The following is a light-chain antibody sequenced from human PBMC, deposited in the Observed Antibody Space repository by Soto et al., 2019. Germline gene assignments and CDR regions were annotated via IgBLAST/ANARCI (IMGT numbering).Light chain of an antibody. CDR3: QQYGSSQT. V-gene: IGKV3-15*01. CDR1: QSVSSK. J-gene: IGKJ1*01. CDR2: GAS. Sequence: EIVMTQSPATLSVSPGERATLSCRASQSVSSKLVWYQQKPGQAPRLLIYGASTRATGIPAGFSGSGSGTEFTLTISSLQSEDFAVYYCQQYGSSQTFGQGTKVDIK.